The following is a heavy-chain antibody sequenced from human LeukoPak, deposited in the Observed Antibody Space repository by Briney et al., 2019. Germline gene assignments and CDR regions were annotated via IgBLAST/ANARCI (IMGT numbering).Heavy chain of an antibody. CDR2: ISGSGGST. Sequence: GGSLRLSCAASGFPFSSYAMSWVRQAPGKGLEWVSAISGSGGSTYYADSVKGRFTISRDNSKNTLYLQMNSLRAEDTAVYYCAKVSGGWYNYYGMDVWGKGTTVTVSS. J-gene: IGHJ6*04. D-gene: IGHD6-19*01. V-gene: IGHV3-23*01. CDR1: GFPFSSYA. CDR3: AKVSGGWYNYYGMDV.